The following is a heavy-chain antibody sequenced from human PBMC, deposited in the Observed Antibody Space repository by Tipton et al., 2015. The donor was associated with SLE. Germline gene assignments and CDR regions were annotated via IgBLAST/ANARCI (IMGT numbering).Heavy chain of an antibody. J-gene: IGHJ6*02. Sequence: TLSLTCTVSGGSISSYYWSWIRQPAGKGLEWIGRIYTSGSTTYNPSLKSRVTISVDTSKNQFSLKLSSVTAADTAVYYCARIKEQQLVVYGMDVWGQGTTVTVSS. V-gene: IGHV4-4*07. CDR2: IYTSGST. CDR3: ARIKEQQLVVYGMDV. D-gene: IGHD6-13*01. CDR1: GGSISSYY.